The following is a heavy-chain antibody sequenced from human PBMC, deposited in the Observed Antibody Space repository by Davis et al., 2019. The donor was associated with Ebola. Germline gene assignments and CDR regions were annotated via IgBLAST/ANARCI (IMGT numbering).Heavy chain of an antibody. CDR2: ISSDSYFI. D-gene: IGHD3-22*01. CDR3: ARGGYYDSSGYSHEAFDI. J-gene: IGHJ3*02. Sequence: PGGSLRLSCAASGFTFSTYSMNWVRQAPGKGLEWVSSISSDSYFIYYADSLKGRFTIPRDNAKNSLYLQMNSLRPEDTAVYHCARGGYYDSSGYSHEAFDIWGQGTMVTVSS. CDR1: GFTFSTYS. V-gene: IGHV3-21*01.